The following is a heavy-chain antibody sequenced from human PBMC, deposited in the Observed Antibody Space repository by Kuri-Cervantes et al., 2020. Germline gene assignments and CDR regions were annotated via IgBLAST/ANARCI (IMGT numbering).Heavy chain of an antibody. V-gene: IGHV3-74*03. J-gene: IGHJ4*02. CDR3: ATWRNNFDY. Sequence: GGSLRLSCAASGSTFSGYWMNWVRQTPGNGLVWVSFINGDGSNTMYADSVKGRFTISRDNAKKSLYLQMNSLRIEDTALYYCATWRNNFDYWGQGTLVTVSS. CDR2: INGDGSNT. CDR1: GSTFSGYW. D-gene: IGHD1-14*01.